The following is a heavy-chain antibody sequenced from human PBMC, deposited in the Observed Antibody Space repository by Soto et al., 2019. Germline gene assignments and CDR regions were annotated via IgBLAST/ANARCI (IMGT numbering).Heavy chain of an antibody. D-gene: IGHD3-10*01. Sequence: LRLSCAASGFSFDDYAMHLVRQVPVKGLEWITGISWNSGTIGYADSVKGRFTISRDNAKNSLYLQMNSLRAEDTALYYCARDVWSRASGPPDSWGQGTLVTVSS. CDR1: GFSFDDYA. CDR3: ARDVWSRASGPPDS. V-gene: IGHV3-9*01. J-gene: IGHJ4*02. CDR2: ISWNSGTI.